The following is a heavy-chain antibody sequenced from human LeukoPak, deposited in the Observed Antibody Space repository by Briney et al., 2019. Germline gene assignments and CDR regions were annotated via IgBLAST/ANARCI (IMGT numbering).Heavy chain of an antibody. D-gene: IGHD4-17*01. Sequence: GGSLRLSCAASGFTFSNYGMHWVRQAPGKGLEWVAFIRFDGTSKFYADSVKGRFTISRDNSKNTLYLQMNSLRAEDTAVYYCAKGGAVTSPYYYYYYMDVWGKGTTVTVSS. CDR3: AKGGAVTSPYYYYYYMDV. CDR2: IRFDGTSK. CDR1: GFTFSNYG. J-gene: IGHJ6*03. V-gene: IGHV3-30*02.